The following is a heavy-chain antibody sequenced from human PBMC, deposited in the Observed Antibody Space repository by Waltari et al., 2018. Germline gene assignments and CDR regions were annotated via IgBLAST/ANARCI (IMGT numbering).Heavy chain of an antibody. CDR2: IYYSGST. CDR3: ASESVVVIATFDY. Sequence: QLQLQESGPGLVMPSETLSLTCTVSGGSISSSSYYWGWIRQPPGKGLELIGSIYYSGSTYYNPSLKSRVTISVDTSKNQFSLKLSSVTAADTAVYYCASESVVVIATFDYWGQGTLVTVSS. V-gene: IGHV4-39*07. J-gene: IGHJ4*02. D-gene: IGHD2-21*01. CDR1: GGSISSSSYY.